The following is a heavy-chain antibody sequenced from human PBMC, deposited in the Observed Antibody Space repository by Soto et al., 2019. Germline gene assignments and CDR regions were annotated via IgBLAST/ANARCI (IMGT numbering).Heavy chain of an antibody. CDR1: GYTFTSYA. CDR2: INAGNGNT. CDR3: ARDSIGIAAAGTDFDP. J-gene: IGHJ5*02. V-gene: IGHV1-3*01. D-gene: IGHD6-13*01. Sequence: ASVKVSCKASGYTFTSYAMHWVRQAPGQRLEWMGWINAGNGNTKYSQKFQGRVTITRDTSASTAYMELSSLRSEDTAVHYCARDSIGIAAAGTDFDPWGQGTLVTVSS.